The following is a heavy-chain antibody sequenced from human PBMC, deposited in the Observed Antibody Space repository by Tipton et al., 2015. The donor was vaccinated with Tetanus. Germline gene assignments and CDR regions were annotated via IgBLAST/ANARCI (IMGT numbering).Heavy chain of an antibody. V-gene: IGHV4-31*03. Sequence: TLSLTCSVSGGSISSGGYFWNWIRQHPGKGPEWIGYIYYSGDTFYNPSLKSRVTISVDTPKNQFSLNLRSVTAADTAVYYCARDQGGGRVVRLNWFDPWGQGTLVTVSS. CDR3: ARDQGGGRVVRLNWFDP. CDR2: IYYSGDT. D-gene: IGHD6-6*01. J-gene: IGHJ5*02. CDR1: GGSISSGGYF.